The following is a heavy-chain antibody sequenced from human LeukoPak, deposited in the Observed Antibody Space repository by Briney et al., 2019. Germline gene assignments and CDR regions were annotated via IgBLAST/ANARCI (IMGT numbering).Heavy chain of an antibody. V-gene: IGHV1-24*01. CDR1: GYTLTELS. D-gene: IGHD3-3*01. J-gene: IGHJ4*02. CDR2: FDPEEGET. CDR3: ATGIRFLEWLLRY. Sequence: ASVKVSCKVSGYTLTELSMHWVRQAPGKGLEWMGGFDPEEGETIYAQRFQGRVTMTEDTSTDTAYMELSSLRSEDTAVYYCATGIRFLEWLLRYWGQGTLVTVSS.